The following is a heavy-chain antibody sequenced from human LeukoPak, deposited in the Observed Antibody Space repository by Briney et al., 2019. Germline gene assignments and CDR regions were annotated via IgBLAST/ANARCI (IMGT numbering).Heavy chain of an antibody. D-gene: IGHD4-17*01. Sequence: ASVKVSCKASGYTFTSYGISWVRQAPGQGLEWMGWISAYNGNTNYAQKLQGRVTMTRNTSISTAYMELSSLRSEDTAVYYCARDCYGDSLDYWGQGTLVTVSS. CDR1: GYTFTSYG. J-gene: IGHJ4*02. CDR3: ARDCYGDSLDY. V-gene: IGHV1-18*01. CDR2: ISAYNGNT.